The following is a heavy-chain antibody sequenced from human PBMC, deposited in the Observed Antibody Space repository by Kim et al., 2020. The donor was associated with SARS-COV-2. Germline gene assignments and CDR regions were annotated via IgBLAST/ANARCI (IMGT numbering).Heavy chain of an antibody. D-gene: IGHD3-10*01. J-gene: IGHJ6*02. CDR3: ARPLYGSVLPVS. CDR1: GGSISSGGYY. CDR2: IYYSGST. V-gene: IGHV4-31*03. Sequence: SETLSLTCTVSGGSISSGGYYWSWIRQHPGKGLEWIGYIYYSGSTYYNPSLKSRVTISVDTSKNQFSLKLSSVTAADTAVYYCARPLYGSVLPVSWGQGTTVTVSS.